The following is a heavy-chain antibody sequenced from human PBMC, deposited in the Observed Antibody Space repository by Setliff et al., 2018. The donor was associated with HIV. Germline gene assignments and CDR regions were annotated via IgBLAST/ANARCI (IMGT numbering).Heavy chain of an antibody. CDR3: ARGKGGLVGPAEFDY. J-gene: IGHJ4*02. Sequence: SETLSLTCTVSGDSISSVSYSWGWIRQPPGKGLEWIGSIYYSGSTQYNPSLKSRVTMSEETSKNQFSLKLKSVTAADTAIYFCARGKGGLVGPAEFDYWGPGTLVTVSS. CDR1: GDSISSVSYS. V-gene: IGHV4-39*01. D-gene: IGHD1-26*01. CDR2: IYYSGST.